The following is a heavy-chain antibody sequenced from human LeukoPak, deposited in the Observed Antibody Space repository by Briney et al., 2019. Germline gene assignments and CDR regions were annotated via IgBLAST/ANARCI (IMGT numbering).Heavy chain of an antibody. CDR2: IYYSGST. CDR3: ARVPKSLGITIFGVAFGY. D-gene: IGHD3-3*01. J-gene: IGHJ4*02. CDR1: GGSISSGGYY. Sequence: SETLSLTCTVSGGSISSGGYYWSWIRQHPGKGLEWIGYIYYSGSTYYNPSLKSRVTISVDASKNQFSLKLSSVTAADTAVYYCARVPKSLGITIFGVAFGYWGQGTLVTVSS. V-gene: IGHV4-31*03.